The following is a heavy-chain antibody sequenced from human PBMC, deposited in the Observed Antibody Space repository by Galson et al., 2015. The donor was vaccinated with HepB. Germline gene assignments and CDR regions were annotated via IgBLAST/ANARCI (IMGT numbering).Heavy chain of an antibody. V-gene: IGHV3-30*03. CDR2: ISESGAEV. J-gene: IGHJ4*02. D-gene: IGHD2-21*02. Sequence: SLRLSCATSGFGFTNYAFHWVRQTPDKGLESVALISESGAEVYYADSVMGRVTISKDYTTTTVHLPMNSLRPEDTALYYCTRDYNTYWYSGFWGQGTLVTVSS. CDR1: GFGFTNYA. CDR3: TRDYNTYWYSGF.